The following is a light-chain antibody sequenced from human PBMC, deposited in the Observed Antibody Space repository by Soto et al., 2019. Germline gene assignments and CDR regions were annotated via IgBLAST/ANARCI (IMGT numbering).Light chain of an antibody. V-gene: IGKV3-15*01. CDR2: GAS. Sequence: EIVMTQSPATLSVSPGERATLSYRASESVSSNVAWYQQKPGQAPRLLFYGASTRATDIPARFSGTGSGTEFTLSISSLQSEDFAVYYCQQHSKWPRTFGQGTKVEIK. J-gene: IGKJ1*01. CDR3: QQHSKWPRT. CDR1: ESVSSN.